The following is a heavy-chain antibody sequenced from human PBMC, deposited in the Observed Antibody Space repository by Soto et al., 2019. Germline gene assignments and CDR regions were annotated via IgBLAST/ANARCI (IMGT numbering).Heavy chain of an antibody. Sequence: ASVKVSCKASGYTFTSYGISWVRQAPGQGLEWMGWMSAYNGNTSYAQKPQGRVTMTRNTSTSTAYMELSSLGSEDTAVYYCARGRRVPGIVGATTGIYYFDYWGQGTLVTVS. D-gene: IGHD1-26*01. CDR3: ARGRRVPGIVGATTGIYYFDY. CDR2: MSAYNGNT. CDR1: GYTFTSYG. J-gene: IGHJ4*02. V-gene: IGHV1-18*04.